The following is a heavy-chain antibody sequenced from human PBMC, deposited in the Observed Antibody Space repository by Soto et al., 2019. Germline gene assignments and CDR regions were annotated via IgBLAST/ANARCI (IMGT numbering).Heavy chain of an antibody. J-gene: IGHJ3*02. CDR3: TVGSWSGEVFDI. CDR1: GGTFSTYS. V-gene: IGHV1-69*08. D-gene: IGHD2-21*01. Sequence: QVQLVQSGAEVKKPGSSVKVSCKDSGGTFSTYSLFWVRQAPGQGLEWMGRILPMLGTRNYAQRFQDRVTITADKTTATAHMELSSLRSEDTALYYCTVGSWSGEVFDIWGQGTMVTVSS. CDR2: ILPMLGTR.